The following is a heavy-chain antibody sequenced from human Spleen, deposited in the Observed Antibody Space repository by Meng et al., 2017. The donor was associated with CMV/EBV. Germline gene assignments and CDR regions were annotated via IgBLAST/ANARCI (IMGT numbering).Heavy chain of an antibody. CDR1: GYTFTDYY. J-gene: IGHJ4*02. CDR3: ARAAGYSSGYYPSDY. Sequence: SGYTFTDYYIHWVRQAPGQGLEWMGCINPNSGDTKYSQKFQGWVTMTRDTSINTAYMELSRLTSDDTAVYYCARAAGYSSGYYPSDYWGPGTLVTVSS. V-gene: IGHV1-2*04. CDR2: INPNSGDT. D-gene: IGHD6-19*01.